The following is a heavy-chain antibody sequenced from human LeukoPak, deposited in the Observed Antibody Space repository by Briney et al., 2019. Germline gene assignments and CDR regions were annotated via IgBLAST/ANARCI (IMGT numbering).Heavy chain of an antibody. CDR3: ARGGAARLHFQN. J-gene: IGHJ1*01. CDR2: IYHSGST. V-gene: IGHV4-59*01. CDR1: GGSISTYY. Sequence: SETLSLTCTVSGGSISTYYWNWIRQPPGKGLEWIGYIYHSGSTNYNPSLQSRVTISVDTSKNQFSLNLNSVTAADTTVYYCARGGAARLHFQNWGQGTLVTVSS. D-gene: IGHD6-6*01.